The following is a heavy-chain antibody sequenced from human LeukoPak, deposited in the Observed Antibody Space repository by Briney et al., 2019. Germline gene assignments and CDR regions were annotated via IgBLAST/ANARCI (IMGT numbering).Heavy chain of an antibody. CDR3: ARVDGSCSGGSCPGGNWFDP. CDR2: IYYRGST. V-gene: IGHV4-39*07. Sequence: SETLSLTCTVSGGSISISSYYWGWIRQPPGKGLEWIGSIYYRGSTYYNPSLKSRVTISVDTSKNQFSLKLTSVTAADTAVYYCARVDGSCSGGSCPGGNWFDPWGQGTLVTVSS. D-gene: IGHD2-15*01. CDR1: GGSISISSYY. J-gene: IGHJ5*02.